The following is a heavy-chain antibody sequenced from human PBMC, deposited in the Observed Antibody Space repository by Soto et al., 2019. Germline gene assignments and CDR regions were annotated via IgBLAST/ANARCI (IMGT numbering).Heavy chain of an antibody. Sequence: NPXETLSITGPVSGASISIYYWSWIRQPPGKGLEWIGYIYYSGSTNYNPSLKSRVTISVDTSKNQFSLKLSSVTAADTAVYYCASSSRGSGKFDYWGQGTLVTVYS. CDR2: IYYSGST. CDR3: ASSSRGSGKFDY. V-gene: IGHV4-59*01. D-gene: IGHD3-10*01. CDR1: GASISIYY. J-gene: IGHJ4*02.